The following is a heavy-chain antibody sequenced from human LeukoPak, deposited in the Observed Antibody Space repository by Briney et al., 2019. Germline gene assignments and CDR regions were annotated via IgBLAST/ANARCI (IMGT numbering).Heavy chain of an antibody. J-gene: IGHJ3*02. CDR1: GYSFTSYW. CDR3: ARPTRLMDAFDI. V-gene: IGHV5-51*01. Sequence: GESPEIFFKGSGYSFTSYWNGWVRQMPGKGLEWMGIIYPGDSDTRYSPSFQGQVTISADKSISTAYLQWSSLKASDTAMYYCARPTRLMDAFDIWSQHAIVTVSS. D-gene: IGHD3-16*01. CDR2: IYPGDSDT.